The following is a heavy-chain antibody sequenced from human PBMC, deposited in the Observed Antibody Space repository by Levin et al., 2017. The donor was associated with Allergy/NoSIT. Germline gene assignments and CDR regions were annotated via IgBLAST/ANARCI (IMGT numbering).Heavy chain of an antibody. J-gene: IGHJ5*02. CDR1: GGTFSSYA. D-gene: IGHD3-9*01. CDR2: IIPTPNIV. CDR3: ARNRYYDILIDL. V-gene: IGHV1-69*04. Sequence: SVKVSCKASGGTFSSYAISWVRQAPGQGLEWMGRIIPTPNIVNYAQKFQGKVTITADRSTSTAYMELSSLRSEDTAVYYCARNRYYDILIDLWGQGTLVTVSS.